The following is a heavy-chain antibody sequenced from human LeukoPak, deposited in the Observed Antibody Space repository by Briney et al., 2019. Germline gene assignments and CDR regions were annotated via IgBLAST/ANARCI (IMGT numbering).Heavy chain of an antibody. CDR2: ISGSGHDI. V-gene: IGHV3-11*06. CDR3: AKLYWGPDI. CDR1: GFTFSDSY. Sequence: PGGSLRLSCAASGFTFSDSYMTWVRQAPGKGVEWVAYISGSGHDINYSESVKGRFTTTRDNAKNSLYLQMNSLRAEDTAVYYCAKLYWGPDIWGQGTMVTVSS. J-gene: IGHJ3*02. D-gene: IGHD7-27*01.